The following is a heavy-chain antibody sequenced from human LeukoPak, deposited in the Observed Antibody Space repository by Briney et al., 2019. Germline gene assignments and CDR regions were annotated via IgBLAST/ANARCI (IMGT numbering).Heavy chain of an antibody. J-gene: IGHJ3*02. D-gene: IGHD4-23*01. CDR3: ARSGGHDAFDI. CDR1: GDSVSSYSAA. CDR2: TYYRSKLYN. Sequence: SQTLSLTCALSGDSVSSYSAAWSWIRQSPSRGLEWLGRTYYRSKLYNDYAVSVKSRITINPDTSKNQFSLQLTSVTPEDTAVYYCARSGGHDAFDIWGQGTMVTVSS. V-gene: IGHV6-1*01.